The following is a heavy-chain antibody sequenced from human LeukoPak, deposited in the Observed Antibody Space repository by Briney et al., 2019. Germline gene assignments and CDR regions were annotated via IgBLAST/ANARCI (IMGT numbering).Heavy chain of an antibody. Sequence: GGSLRLSCAATGFTFSSYAMSWVRQAPGKGLEWVGFIRSKAYGGTTEYAASVKGRFTTSRDDSKSIAHLQMNSLKTEDTAVYYCTRDHVEAGLGYFDYWGQGTLVTVSS. J-gene: IGHJ4*02. CDR3: TRDHVEAGLGYFDY. V-gene: IGHV3-49*04. CDR2: IRSKAYGGTT. CDR1: GFTFSSYA. D-gene: IGHD5-24*01.